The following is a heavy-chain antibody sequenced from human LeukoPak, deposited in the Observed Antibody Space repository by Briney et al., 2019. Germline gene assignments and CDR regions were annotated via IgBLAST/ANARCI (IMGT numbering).Heavy chain of an antibody. CDR1: GYTFTSYG. D-gene: IGHD6-19*01. V-gene: IGHV1-18*01. CDR3: ARADIRAIASSGWYGLAY. J-gene: IGHJ4*02. Sequence: ASVKVSCRASGYTFTSYGISWVRQAPGQGLEWMGWISGYNGNTNYAQKFQGRVTMTTDTSTSTAYMELRSLRSDDTAVYDCARADIRAIASSGWYGLAYWGQGTLVTVSS. CDR2: ISGYNGNT.